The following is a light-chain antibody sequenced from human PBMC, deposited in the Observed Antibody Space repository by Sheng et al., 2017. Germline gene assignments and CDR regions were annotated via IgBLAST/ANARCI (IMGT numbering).Light chain of an antibody. Sequence: QSALTQPASVSGSPGQSITISCTGTSSDVGVYNYVSWYLQHPGKAPKLMIYDVSNRPSGVSNRFSGSKSGNTASLTISGLQAGDEANYYCSSYTSINSPHVVFGGGTKLTVL. CDR2: DVS. V-gene: IGLV2-14*03. CDR1: SSDVGVYNY. J-gene: IGLJ2*01. CDR3: SSYTSINSPHVV.